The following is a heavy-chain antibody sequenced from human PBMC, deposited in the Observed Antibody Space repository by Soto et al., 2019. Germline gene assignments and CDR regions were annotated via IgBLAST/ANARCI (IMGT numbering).Heavy chain of an antibody. CDR2: INPSGGST. D-gene: IGHD6-6*01. CDR1: GYTFTSYY. V-gene: IGHV1-46*01. CDR3: ASGGSSLNFDS. J-gene: IGHJ4*02. Sequence: GASVKVSCKASGYTFTSYYMHWVRQAPGQGLEWMGMINPSGGSTSYAQKLKGRFTISRDNAKNTLYLQMNSLRAEDTAVYYCASGGSSLNFDSWGQGTLVTVSS.